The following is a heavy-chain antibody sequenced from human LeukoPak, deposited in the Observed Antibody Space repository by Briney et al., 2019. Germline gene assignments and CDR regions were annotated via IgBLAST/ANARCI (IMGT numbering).Heavy chain of an antibody. D-gene: IGHD3-22*01. V-gene: IGHV3-23*01. CDR1: GFTFSNYA. Sequence: GGSLRLSCAASGFTFSNYAMSWVRQAPGKGLEWVSAISGSGGSTYYADSVKGRFTISRDNSKNTLYLQMNSLRAEDTAVYYCAKSYYYDSSGYFNYFDYWGQGTLVTVSS. J-gene: IGHJ4*02. CDR3: AKSYYYDSSGYFNYFDY. CDR2: ISGSGGST.